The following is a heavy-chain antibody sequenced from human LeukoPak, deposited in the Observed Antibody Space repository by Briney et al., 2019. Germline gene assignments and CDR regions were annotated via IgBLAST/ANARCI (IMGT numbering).Heavy chain of an antibody. CDR2: IYPGDSDT. CDR1: GSSFTSYW. Sequence: GESLKISCKGSGSSFTSYWIGGGRQLPGKGVEWMGIIYPGDSDTRYSPSFQGQVTISADKSISTAYLQWSSLKASDTAMYYCARGPDTAMVSLDYWGQGTLVTVSS. D-gene: IGHD5-18*01. V-gene: IGHV5-51*01. CDR3: ARGPDTAMVSLDY. J-gene: IGHJ4*02.